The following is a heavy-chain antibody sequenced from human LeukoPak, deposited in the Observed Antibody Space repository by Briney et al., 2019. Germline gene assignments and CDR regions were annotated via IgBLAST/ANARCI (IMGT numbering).Heavy chain of an antibody. CDR3: ARGYFGSYYFDY. CDR1: GFTFSDYY. J-gene: IGHJ4*02. Sequence: GSLRLSCAASGFTFSDYYMSWIRQAPGKGLEWVSYISSSSSTIYYADSVKGRFTISRDNGKNSLYLQMNSLRAEDTAVYHCARGYFGSYYFDYWGQGTLVTVSS. D-gene: IGHD3-9*01. V-gene: IGHV3-11*04. CDR2: ISSSSSTI.